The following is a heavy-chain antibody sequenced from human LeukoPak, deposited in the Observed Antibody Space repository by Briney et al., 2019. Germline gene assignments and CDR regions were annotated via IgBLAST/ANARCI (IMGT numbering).Heavy chain of an antibody. Sequence: GASVKVSCKTSGYTFTGHYMHWVRQAPGQGLEWVGWIFPATGGTHYAQKFQGRVTMTRDTSISTAYMELSSLRSEDTAVYYCAKDRYTYSSGWDYFDYWGQGTLVTVSS. V-gene: IGHV1-2*02. CDR3: AKDRYTYSSGWDYFDY. J-gene: IGHJ4*02. CDR1: GYTFTGHY. CDR2: IFPATGGT. D-gene: IGHD6-19*01.